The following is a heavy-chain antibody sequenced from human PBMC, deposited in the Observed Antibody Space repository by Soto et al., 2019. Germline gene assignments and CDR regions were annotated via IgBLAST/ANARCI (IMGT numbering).Heavy chain of an antibody. CDR2: INPNSGGT. V-gene: IGHV1-2*04. D-gene: IGHD3-3*01. CDR3: ARSKRITIFGVVIRPYYYYGMDV. CDR1: VYTFTGYY. J-gene: IGHJ6*02. Sequence: ASVKVSCKASVYTFTGYYMHWVRQAPGQGLEWMGWINPNSGGTSYAQKFQGWVTMTRDTSISTAYMELSRLRSDDTAVYYCARSKRITIFGVVIRPYYYYGMDVWGQGTTVTVSS.